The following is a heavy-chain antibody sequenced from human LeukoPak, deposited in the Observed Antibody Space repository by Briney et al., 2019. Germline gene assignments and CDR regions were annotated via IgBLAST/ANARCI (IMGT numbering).Heavy chain of an antibody. CDR3: ARDGRIAARHAFDI. CDR1: GDSISSGSYY. CDR2: IYTSGST. J-gene: IGHJ3*02. V-gene: IGHV4-61*02. Sequence: PSQTLSLTCTVSGDSISSGSYYWSWIRQPAGKGLEWIGRIYTSGSTNYNPSLKSRVTISVDTSKSQFSLKLSSVTAADTAVYYCARDGRIAARHAFDIWGQGTMVTVSS. D-gene: IGHD6-6*01.